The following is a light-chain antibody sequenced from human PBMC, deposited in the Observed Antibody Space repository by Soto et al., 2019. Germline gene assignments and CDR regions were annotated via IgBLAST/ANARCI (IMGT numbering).Light chain of an antibody. J-gene: IGKJ4*01. CDR3: QQRPNWPLT. Sequence: EIVLTQSPATLSLSPGERATLSCRASQSISSNLVWYQQKPGQAPRLLMYDASNRATGIPARFSGSGSGTDFTLTISSLELEDFAVYYCQQRPNWPLTFGGGTKVEIK. CDR2: DAS. CDR1: QSISSN. V-gene: IGKV3-11*01.